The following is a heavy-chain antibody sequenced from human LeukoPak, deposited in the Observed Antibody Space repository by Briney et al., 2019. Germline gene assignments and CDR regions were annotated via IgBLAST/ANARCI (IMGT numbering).Heavy chain of an antibody. CDR3: ARGLMAGNTALFDY. CDR1: GYTFTSYD. V-gene: IGHV1-8*01. J-gene: IGHJ4*02. D-gene: IGHD5-24*01. CDR2: MNPNSGNT. Sequence: ASVKVSCKASGYTFTSYDINWVRQATGQGLEWMGWMNPNSGNTGYAQKFQGRVTMTRNTSISTAYMELSSLRSEDTAVYYCARGLMAGNTALFDYWGQGTLVTVSS.